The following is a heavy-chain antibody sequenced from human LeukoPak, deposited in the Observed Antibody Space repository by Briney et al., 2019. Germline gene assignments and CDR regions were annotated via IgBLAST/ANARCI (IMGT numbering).Heavy chain of an antibody. V-gene: IGHV4-59*01. J-gene: IGHJ6*03. Sequence: SETLSLTCTVSGGSISSYYWSWIRQPPGKGLEWIGYIYYSGSTNYNPSLKSRVTISVDTSKNQFSLKLSSVTAADTAVYYCARHHYYDSSGYYSGYYYYYMYVWGKGTTVTISS. D-gene: IGHD3-22*01. CDR1: GGSISSYY. CDR3: ARHHYYDSSGYYSGYYYYYMYV. CDR2: IYYSGST.